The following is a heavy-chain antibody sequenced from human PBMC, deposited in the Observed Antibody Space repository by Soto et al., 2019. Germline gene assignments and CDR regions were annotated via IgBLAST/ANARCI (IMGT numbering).Heavy chain of an antibody. D-gene: IGHD1-20*01. J-gene: IGHJ4*02. CDR2: ISYDGSNK. CDR1: GFTFSSYA. V-gene: IGHV3-30-3*01. Sequence: GGSLRLSCAASGFTFSSYAMHWVRQAPGKGLEWVAVISYDGSNKYCAGSVKGRFTISRDSSKNTLYLQMNSLRAEDTAVYYCARASITGTNPQFDYWGQGTLVTAPQ. CDR3: ARASITGTNPQFDY.